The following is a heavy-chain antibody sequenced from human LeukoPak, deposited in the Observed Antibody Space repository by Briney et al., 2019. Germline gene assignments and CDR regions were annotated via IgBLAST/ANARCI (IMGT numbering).Heavy chain of an antibody. CDR2: ISYDGSNK. V-gene: IGHV3-30*04. CDR3: AKDPGWFGEDKNWYFDL. D-gene: IGHD3-10*01. Sequence: GGSLRLSCAASGFTFSSYAMHWVRQAPGKGLEWVAVISYDGSNKYYADSVKGRFTISRDNSKNTLYLQMNSLRAEDTAVYYCAKDPGWFGEDKNWYFDLWGRGTLVTVSS. J-gene: IGHJ2*01. CDR1: GFTFSSYA.